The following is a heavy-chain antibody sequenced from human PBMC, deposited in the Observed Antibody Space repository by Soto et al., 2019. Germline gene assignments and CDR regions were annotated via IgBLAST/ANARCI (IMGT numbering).Heavy chain of an antibody. D-gene: IGHD1-7*01. V-gene: IGHV1-18*04. Sequence: GASVKVSCKASGYTFTSYGISWVRQAPGQGLEWMGWISAYNGNTNYAQKLQGRVTMTTDTSTSTAYMELRSLRSDDTAVYYCARDSNWNYRYYYGMDVWGQGTTVTVSS. CDR1: GYTFTSYG. CDR3: ARDSNWNYRYYYGMDV. J-gene: IGHJ6*02. CDR2: ISAYNGNT.